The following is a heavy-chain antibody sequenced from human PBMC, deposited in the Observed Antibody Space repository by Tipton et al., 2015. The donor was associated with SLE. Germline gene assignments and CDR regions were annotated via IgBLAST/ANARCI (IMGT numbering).Heavy chain of an antibody. CDR2: INHSGST. CDR3: ARAQEDSSGYYYGFDY. Sequence: TLSLTCAVYGGSFSGYYWNWTRQPPGKGLEWIGEINHSGSTNYNPSLKSRVTISVDTSKNKFSLKLSSVTAADTAVYYCARAQEDSSGYYYGFDYWGQGTLVTVSS. J-gene: IGHJ4*02. CDR1: GGSFSGYY. D-gene: IGHD3-22*01. V-gene: IGHV4-34*01.